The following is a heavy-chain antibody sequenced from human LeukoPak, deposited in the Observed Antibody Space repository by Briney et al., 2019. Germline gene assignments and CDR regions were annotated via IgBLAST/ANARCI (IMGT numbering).Heavy chain of an antibody. CDR2: IYTGGST. D-gene: IGHD5-12*01. CDR1: GGSISSGSYY. J-gene: IGHJ4*02. Sequence: PSETLSLTCTVPGGSISSGSYYWSWIRQPAGKGLEWIGRIYTGGSTNYNPSLKSRVTISVDTSKNQCSLKLSSVTAADTAVYYCAREARYSGSGLFDYWGQGTLVTVSS. CDR3: AREARYSGSGLFDY. V-gene: IGHV4-61*02.